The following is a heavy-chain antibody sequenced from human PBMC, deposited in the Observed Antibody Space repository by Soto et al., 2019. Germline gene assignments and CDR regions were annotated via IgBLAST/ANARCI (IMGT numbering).Heavy chain of an antibody. CDR1: GGSISRSNYY. V-gene: IGHV4-39*01. Sequence: QLQLQESGPGLVRPSETLSLTCAVSGGSISRSNYYWAWIRQPQGKGPEWIGSICESGTTYKTPSRKSRVAISVDTSKNEFSLSLYFVTAADTAVYYCARGGQYYDMSTYYFDYWGQGTLVTVSS. CDR3: ARGGQYYDMSTYYFDY. J-gene: IGHJ4*02. D-gene: IGHD3-22*01. CDR2: ICESGTT.